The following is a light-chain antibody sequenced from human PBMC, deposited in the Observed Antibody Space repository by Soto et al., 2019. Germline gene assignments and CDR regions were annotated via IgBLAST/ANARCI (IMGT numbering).Light chain of an antibody. CDR3: QQYDSWFRT. V-gene: IGKV3-15*01. Sequence: EIVMTQSPATLSVSPGERATLSCRASQGIGANLAWYQQKPGQAPRLLIYGASTRATGIPARFSGSGSGTEFTITISSLQSEDFAVYYCQQYDSWFRTFGQGTKVEIK. J-gene: IGKJ1*01. CDR2: GAS. CDR1: QGIGAN.